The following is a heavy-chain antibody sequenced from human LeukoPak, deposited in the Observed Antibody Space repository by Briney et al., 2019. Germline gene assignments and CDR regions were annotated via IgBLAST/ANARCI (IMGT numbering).Heavy chain of an antibody. J-gene: IGHJ4*02. D-gene: IGHD1-7*01. Sequence: PGGSLRLSCAASGFTFSTYWVHWVRQTPGKGLVWVSRINTDGSTTNYADSVKGRFTVSRDNAKNTLYLQMNNLRVEDTAVYYCASLIGGNYPFDCWGQGALVTVSS. CDR2: INTDGSTT. CDR3: ASLIGGNYPFDC. CDR1: GFTFSTYW. V-gene: IGHV3-74*01.